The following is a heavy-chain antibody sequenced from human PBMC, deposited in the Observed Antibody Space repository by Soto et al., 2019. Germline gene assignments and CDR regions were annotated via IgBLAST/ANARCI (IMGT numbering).Heavy chain of an antibody. V-gene: IGHV4-39*01. J-gene: IGHJ4*02. CDR2: IYYSGRS. D-gene: IGHD4-17*01. CDR3: ARQRTTVVTQAYFDH. Sequence: ASETLSLTCTVSGGSITSSSYYWGWIRQPPGKGLEWIGGIYYSGRSYYNPSLKSRVTMSVDTSKNQFSLTLNSVTAADAAVYYCARQRTTVVTQAYFDHWGQGTLVTVSS. CDR1: GGSITSSSYY.